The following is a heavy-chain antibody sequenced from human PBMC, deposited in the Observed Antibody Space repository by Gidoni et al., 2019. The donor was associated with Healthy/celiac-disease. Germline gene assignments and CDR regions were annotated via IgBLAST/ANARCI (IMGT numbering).Heavy chain of an antibody. CDR2: INPSGST. D-gene: IGHD4-17*01. V-gene: IGHV4-34*01. CDR1: GGSFSGYY. J-gene: IGHJ5*02. CDR3: ATNSGDYGDYVLGRWFDP. Sequence: QVQLQQWGAGLLKPSETLSLTCAVYGGSFSGYYWSWIRQPPGKGLEWIGEINPSGSTNYNPSLKSRVTISVDTPKNQFSLKLSSVTAADTAVYYCATNSGDYGDYVLGRWFDPWGQGTLVTVSS.